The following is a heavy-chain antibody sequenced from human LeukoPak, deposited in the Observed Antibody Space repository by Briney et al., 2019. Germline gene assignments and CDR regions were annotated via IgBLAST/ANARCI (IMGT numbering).Heavy chain of an antibody. CDR1: GFTFSSYW. CDR3: ASARSPTRGSPGDY. Sequence: PGGSLRLSCVASGFTFSSYWMHWVRQAPGKGLVWVSRVTSDGSTTTYAGSVKGRFTISRDNAKNTLFPQMNSLRAEDTAVYYCASARSPTRGSPGDYWGQGTLVTVSS. CDR2: VTSDGSTT. J-gene: IGHJ4*02. V-gene: IGHV3-74*01.